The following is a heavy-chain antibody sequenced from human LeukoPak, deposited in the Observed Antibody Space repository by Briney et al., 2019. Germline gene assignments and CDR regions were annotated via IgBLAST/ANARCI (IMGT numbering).Heavy chain of an antibody. CDR1: GYTFTSYG. J-gene: IGHJ4*02. D-gene: IGHD3-9*01. CDR3: ARVTMYYDILTGYFFDY. Sequence: ASVKVSCKASGYTFTSYGISWVRQAPGQGLEWMGWISAYNGNTNYAQKLQGRVTMTTDTSTSTAYMELRSLRSDDTAVYYCARVTMYYDILTGYFFDYWGQGTLVTVSS. CDR2: ISAYNGNT. V-gene: IGHV1-18*01.